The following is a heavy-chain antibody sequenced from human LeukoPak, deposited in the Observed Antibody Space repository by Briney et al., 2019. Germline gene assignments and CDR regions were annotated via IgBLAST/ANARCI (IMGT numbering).Heavy chain of an antibody. D-gene: IGHD2-2*01. Sequence: ASVKVSSKASGYTLTAYYMHWVRQAPGQGLEWRGWINPNSGGTNYAPRFQGRVTMTRATSISTAYMELSRLRSDDTAVYYCARGYCTSTTCYYFDFWGQGTLVTVSS. CDR3: ARGYCTSTTCYYFDF. V-gene: IGHV1-2*02. CDR1: GYTLTAYY. CDR2: INPNSGGT. J-gene: IGHJ4*02.